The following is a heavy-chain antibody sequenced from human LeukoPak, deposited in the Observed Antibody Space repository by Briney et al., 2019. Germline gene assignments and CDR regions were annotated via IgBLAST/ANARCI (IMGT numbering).Heavy chain of an antibody. D-gene: IGHD5-12*01. Sequence: SETLSLTCTVSGGAITDYAWIWIRQPPDKGLEWIGFLYHSGGTNYRPPFKSRVTMSVDTSKNQFSLRLSSVTAADTAVYFCARGIRGGGMNASGYYRYHYNGLDVWGQGTTVSVSS. V-gene: IGHV4-59*12. CDR3: ARGIRGGGMNASGYYRYHYNGLDV. J-gene: IGHJ6*02. CDR2: LYHSGGT. CDR1: GGAITDYA.